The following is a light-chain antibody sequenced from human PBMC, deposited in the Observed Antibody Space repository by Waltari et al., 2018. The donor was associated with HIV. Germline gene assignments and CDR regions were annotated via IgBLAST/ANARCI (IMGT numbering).Light chain of an antibody. Sequence: QSALTQPASVSGSPGQSITISCTGTSSDVGGYNYVSWYQQHPGKAPKRMIYEVSNRPSGVSKRFSGSKSGNTASLTISGLQAEDEADYYCSSYTSSSTLRVFGGGTKLTVL. V-gene: IGLV2-14*01. CDR1: SSDVGGYNY. CDR2: EVS. J-gene: IGLJ3*02. CDR3: SSYTSSSTLRV.